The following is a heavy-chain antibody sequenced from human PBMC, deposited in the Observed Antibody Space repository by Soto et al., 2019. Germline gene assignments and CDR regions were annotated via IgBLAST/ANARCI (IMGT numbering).Heavy chain of an antibody. CDR2: ISGTDPYM. CDR3: ARGSSVRGMHV. Sequence: PGGSLRLSCAASGFIFSDYYMSWVRQAPGKGLEWVSYISGTDPYMKHADAVRGRFTISRDNAKNSVYLQMNSLRDDDTAVYYCARGSSVRGMHVSGLVTTVTVSS. CDR1: GFIFSDYY. J-gene: IGHJ6*02. D-gene: IGHD6-13*01. V-gene: IGHV3-11*06.